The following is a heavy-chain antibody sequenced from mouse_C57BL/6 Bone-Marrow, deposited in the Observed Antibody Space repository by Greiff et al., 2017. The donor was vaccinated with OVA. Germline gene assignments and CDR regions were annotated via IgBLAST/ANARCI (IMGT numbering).Heavy chain of an antibody. CDR1: GYTFTSYG. CDR3: ARGGGSRDP. V-gene: IGHV1-81*01. CDR2: IYPRSGNN. D-gene: IGHD1-1*01. J-gene: IGHJ2*01. Sequence: QVQLKESGAELVRPGASVKLSCKASGYTFTSYGISWVKQRTGQGLEWIGEIYPRSGNNYYNEKFKGKATLTADKSSSKAYMELRSLTSEDSAVYFCARGGGSRDPWGQGTTLTVSS.